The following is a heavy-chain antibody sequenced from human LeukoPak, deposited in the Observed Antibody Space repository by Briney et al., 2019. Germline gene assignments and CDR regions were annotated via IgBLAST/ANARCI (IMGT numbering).Heavy chain of an antibody. CDR3: AKDAMNYYGSGSYYKGGFYFDN. CDR2: ISDDGRHA. Sequence: GGSLRLSCAASGFTFSSHGMHWVRQAPGKGLEWVAVISDDGRHAYYAESVMGRCAISRDNSKNTLYLQVDSPRAEDTAVYYCAKDAMNYYGSGSYYKGGFYFDNWGQGALVTVSS. D-gene: IGHD3-10*01. CDR1: GFTFSSHG. V-gene: IGHV3-30*18. J-gene: IGHJ4*02.